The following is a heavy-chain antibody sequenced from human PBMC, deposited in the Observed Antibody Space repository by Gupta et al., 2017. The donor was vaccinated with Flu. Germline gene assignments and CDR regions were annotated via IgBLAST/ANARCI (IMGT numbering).Heavy chain of an antibody. D-gene: IGHD4-4*01. V-gene: IGHV4-59*08. CDR1: GGPISSYY. CDR3: ARRVTPDYSNYGGYYYYGMDV. Sequence: QVQLQESGPGLVKPSETLSLTCTVSGGPISSYYWSWIRQPPGKGLEWIGYIYYSGSTNYNPSLKSRVTISVDTSKNQFSLKLSSVTAADTAVYYCARRVTPDYSNYGGYYYYGMDVWGQGTTVTVSS. CDR2: IYYSGST. J-gene: IGHJ6*02.